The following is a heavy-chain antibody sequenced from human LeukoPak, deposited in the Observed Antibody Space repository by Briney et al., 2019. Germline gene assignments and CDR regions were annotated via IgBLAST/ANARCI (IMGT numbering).Heavy chain of an antibody. CDR3: ARGAWDCSGGSCHPFDY. V-gene: IGHV3-48*01. Sequence: GGSLRLSCAASGFIFSSYSMNWVRQAPGKGLEWVSFISSSSSTIYYADSVKGRFTISRDNAKNSLYLQMNSLRAEDTAVYYCARGAWDCSGGSCHPFDYWGQGTLVTVSS. CDR2: ISSSSSTI. J-gene: IGHJ4*02. D-gene: IGHD2-15*01. CDR1: GFIFSSYS.